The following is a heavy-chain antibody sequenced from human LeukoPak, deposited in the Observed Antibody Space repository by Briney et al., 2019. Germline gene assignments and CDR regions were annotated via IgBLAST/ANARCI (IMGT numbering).Heavy chain of an antibody. CDR2: ISSSGSTI. J-gene: IGHJ4*02. CDR3: ARDQPLNRPIVVVTLFDY. V-gene: IGHV3-48*04. Sequence: PGGSLRLSCVASGFTFSSYWMSWVRQAPGKGLEWVSYISSSGSTIYYADSVKGRFTISRDNTKNSLYLQMDSLRAEDTAVYYCARDQPLNRPIVVVTLFDYWGQGTLVTVSS. CDR1: GFTFSSYW. D-gene: IGHD2-21*02.